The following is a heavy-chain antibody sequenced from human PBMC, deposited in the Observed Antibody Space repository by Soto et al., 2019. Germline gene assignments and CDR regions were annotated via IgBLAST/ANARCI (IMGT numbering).Heavy chain of an antibody. CDR3: ARQAKIGDRSQFYFDS. Sequence: GSLRLSCAASGFTFSFYAVHWVRQAPGKGLEWVAVISYNGRNKHYVDSVKGRFTISRDNSQDTLYLQMDSLRPDDTAVYYCARQAKIGDRSQFYFDSWGQGTLVTVYS. J-gene: IGHJ4*02. CDR1: GFTFSFYA. CDR2: ISYNGRNK. V-gene: IGHV3-30*04. D-gene: IGHD3-16*01.